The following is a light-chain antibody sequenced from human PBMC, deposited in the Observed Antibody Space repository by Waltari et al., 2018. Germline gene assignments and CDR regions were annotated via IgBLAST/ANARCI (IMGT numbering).Light chain of an antibody. V-gene: IGKV1-39*01. CDR1: QSIGNY. CDR2: SAS. J-gene: IGKJ1*01. CDR3: QETYSSPPST. Sequence: DIQVTQSQSSLSAPVGDRVSITCRASQSIGNYLNWYQHKPGKAPKLLIYSASSLQSGVPSRFSGSGSGTDFTLTITSLQPEDFATYYCQETYSSPPSTFGPGTKVESK.